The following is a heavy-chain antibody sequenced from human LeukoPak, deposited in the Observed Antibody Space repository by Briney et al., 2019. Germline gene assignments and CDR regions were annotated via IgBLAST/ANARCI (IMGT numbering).Heavy chain of an antibody. D-gene: IGHD6-19*01. CDR3: AKDGVPWYSSGEGNYFDY. CDR2: ISGSGGST. Sequence: PGGSLRLSCAASGFTFSSYAMSWVRQAPGKGLEWVSAISGSGGSTYYADSVKGRFTISRDNSKNTLYLQMNSLRAEDTAVHYCAKDGVPWYSSGEGNYFDYWGQGTLVTVSS. V-gene: IGHV3-23*01. J-gene: IGHJ4*02. CDR1: GFTFSSYA.